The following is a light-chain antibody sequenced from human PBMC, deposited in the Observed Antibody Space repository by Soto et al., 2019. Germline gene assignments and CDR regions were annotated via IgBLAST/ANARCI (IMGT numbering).Light chain of an antibody. CDR3: CSYAGSSTYV. J-gene: IGLJ1*01. V-gene: IGLV2-23*02. Sequence: QSALTQPASVSGSPGQSITISCTGTSSDVGSYNLVSWYQQHPGKAPNLMIYDVSKRPSGVSNRFSGSKSGNTASLTISGLQAEDEADYYCCSYAGSSTYVFGTGTKLTVL. CDR1: SSDVGSYNL. CDR2: DVS.